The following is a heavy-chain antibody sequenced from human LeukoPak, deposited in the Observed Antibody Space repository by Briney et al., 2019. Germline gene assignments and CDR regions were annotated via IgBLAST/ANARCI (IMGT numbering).Heavy chain of an antibody. CDR3: ARAERISSIAAPQG. J-gene: IGHJ4*02. CDR2: INHSGST. CDR1: SGSFSGYY. D-gene: IGHD6-6*01. Sequence: PSETLSLTCAVYSGSFSGYYWSWIRQPPGKGLGFIGEINHSGSTNYNPSLKRRVTISMDTSKNQFSLKLTSVTAADTALYYCARAERISSIAAPQGWGQGTLVTVSS. V-gene: IGHV4-34*01.